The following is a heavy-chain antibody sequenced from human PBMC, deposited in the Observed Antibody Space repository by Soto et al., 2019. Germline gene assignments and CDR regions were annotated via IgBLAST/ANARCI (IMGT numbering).Heavy chain of an antibody. CDR1: GGSISSGGYS. J-gene: IGHJ6*02. CDR2: IYHSGST. Sequence: PSETLSLTCAVSGGSISSGGYSWSWIRQPPGKGLEWIGYIYHSGSTYYNPSLKSRVTISVDRSKNQFSLKLSSVTAADTAVYYCARVVPAAIDYGMDVWGQGTTVTVSS. V-gene: IGHV4-30-2*01. CDR3: ARVVPAAIDYGMDV. D-gene: IGHD2-2*02.